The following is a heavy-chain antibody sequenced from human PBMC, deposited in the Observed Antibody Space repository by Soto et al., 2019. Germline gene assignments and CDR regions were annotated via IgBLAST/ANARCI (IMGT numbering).Heavy chain of an antibody. Sequence: ASVKVSCKASGYSFTGRDINWVRQTTGQGLEWMGWMEPSSGRTGYAQRFQGRVTMTRDTSINTAYMELSSLTSDDTAFYYCAPGVTAGVDYWGQGTLVTSPQ. CDR3: APGVTAGVDY. D-gene: IGHD1-26*01. CDR1: GYSFTGRD. J-gene: IGHJ4*02. V-gene: IGHV1-8*01. CDR2: MEPSSGRT.